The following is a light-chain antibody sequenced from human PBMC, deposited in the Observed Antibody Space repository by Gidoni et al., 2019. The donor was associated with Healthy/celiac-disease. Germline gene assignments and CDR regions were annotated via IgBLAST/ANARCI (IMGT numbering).Light chain of an antibody. CDR2: DDS. CDR1: NIGSKR. V-gene: IGLV3-21*02. CDR3: QVWDSSSVV. Sequence: SYVLTPPPSVSVAPGQTARSTCGGNNIGSKRVHWYQQKPGQAPVLVVYDDSDRPSGIPERFSGSNSGNTATLTISRVEAGDEADYYCQVWDSSSVVFGGGTKLTVL. J-gene: IGLJ2*01.